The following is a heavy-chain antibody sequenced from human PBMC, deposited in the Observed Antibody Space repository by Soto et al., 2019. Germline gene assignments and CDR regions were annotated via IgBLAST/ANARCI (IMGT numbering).Heavy chain of an antibody. V-gene: IGHV4-59*01. CDR3: ARRWSGTDY. D-gene: IGHD3-10*01. J-gene: IGHJ4*01. CDR2: IHNSGST. CDR1: GGSITSYY. Sequence: QVQLQESGPGLVKPSETLSLTCTVSGGSITSYYWSWIRQPPGKGLEWIGYIHNSGSTSYNPSLQGRVTISADVSKNQFSLDLRSGTTADTAVYYCARRWSGTDYWGHGTLVTVSS.